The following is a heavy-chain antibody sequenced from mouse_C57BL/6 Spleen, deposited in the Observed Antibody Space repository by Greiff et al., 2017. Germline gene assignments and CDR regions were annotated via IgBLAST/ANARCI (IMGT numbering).Heavy chain of an antibody. J-gene: IGHJ3*01. CDR2: IDPETGGT. Sequence: VQLQQSGAELGRPGASVTLSCKASGYTFTDYEMHWVKQTPVHGLEWIGAIDPETGGTAYNQKFKGKAILTADKSSSTAYMELRSLTSEDSAVYYCTRSTYYSNYDWFAYWGQGTLVTVSA. V-gene: IGHV1-15*01. CDR3: TRSTYYSNYDWFAY. D-gene: IGHD2-5*01. CDR1: GYTFTDYE.